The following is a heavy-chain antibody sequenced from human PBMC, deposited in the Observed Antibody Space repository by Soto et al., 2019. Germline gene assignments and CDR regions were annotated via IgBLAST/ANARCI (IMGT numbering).Heavy chain of an antibody. CDR2: ISSDVVSY. CDR1: GFTFSSFA. Sequence: QVQLVESGGGVVQPGRSLRLSCAASGFTFSSFAMHWVRQAPGKGLEWLAVISSDVVSYYYAESVKGRFTISRDNSKNTLYRQMNSLRKEDTAVYYCARGGAWTPEGLGYWGQGTLVTVSS. J-gene: IGHJ4*02. D-gene: IGHD2-15*01. CDR3: ARGGAWTPEGLGY. V-gene: IGHV3-30-3*01.